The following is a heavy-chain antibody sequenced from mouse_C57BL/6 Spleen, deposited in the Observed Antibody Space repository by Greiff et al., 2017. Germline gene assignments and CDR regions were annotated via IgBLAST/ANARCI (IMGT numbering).Heavy chain of an antibody. CDR1: GFTFSDYG. Sequence: EVKLMESGGGLVKPGGSLKLSCAASGFTFSDYGMNWVLQAPEKGRGWVAYISSGISTRDNADTVQVRFSICRDNANNTMFLQMTSLRSEDKAMYYCARRGSNYVNDYYAIDYWGQGTSVTVSS. CDR2: ISSGISTR. J-gene: IGHJ4*01. D-gene: IGHD2-5*01. V-gene: IGHV5-17*01. CDR3: ARRGSNYVNDYYAIDY.